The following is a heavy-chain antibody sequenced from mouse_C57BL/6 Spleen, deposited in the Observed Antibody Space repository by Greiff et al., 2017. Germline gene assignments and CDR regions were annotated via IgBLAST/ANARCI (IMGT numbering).Heavy chain of an antibody. Sequence: VQLQQSGPELVKPGASVKISCKASGYAFSSSWMNWVKQRPGKGLEWIGRIYPGDGDTNYNGKVKGKATLTADKSSSTAYMQLSSLTSEDSAVYFCARGFYYYGSSYGYFDVWGTGTTVTVSS. CDR3: ARGFYYYGSSYGYFDV. D-gene: IGHD1-1*01. J-gene: IGHJ1*03. CDR2: IYPGDGDT. CDR1: GYAFSSSW. V-gene: IGHV1-82*01.